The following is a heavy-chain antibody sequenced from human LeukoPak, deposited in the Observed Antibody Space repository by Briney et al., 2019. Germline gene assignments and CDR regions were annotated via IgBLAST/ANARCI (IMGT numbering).Heavy chain of an antibody. Sequence: GGSLRLSCAASGFTVSNYGMGWVRQAPGEGLEWVSLMSDSTWYADSVKGRFTISRDVSQNTLYLQMNSLRAEDTAVSYCAKDRRSYGCTSFDSWGKGTLVKVSS. CDR2: MSDST. J-gene: IGHJ4*02. CDR3: AKDRRSYGCTSFDS. CDR1: GFTVSNYG. V-gene: IGHV3-23*01. D-gene: IGHD4-23*01.